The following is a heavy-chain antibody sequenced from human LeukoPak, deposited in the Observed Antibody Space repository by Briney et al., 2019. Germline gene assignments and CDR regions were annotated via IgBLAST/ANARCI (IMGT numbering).Heavy chain of an antibody. V-gene: IGHV1-69*04. CDR2: IIPILGIA. CDR3: AREECSSTSCYPFDP. J-gene: IGHJ5*02. D-gene: IGHD2-2*01. CDR1: GYTFTSYG. Sequence: ASVKVSCKASGYTFTSYGISWVRQAPGQGLEWMGRIIPILGIANYAQKFQGRVTITADKSTSTAYMELSSLRSEDTGVYYCAREECSSTSCYPFDPWGQGTLVTVSS.